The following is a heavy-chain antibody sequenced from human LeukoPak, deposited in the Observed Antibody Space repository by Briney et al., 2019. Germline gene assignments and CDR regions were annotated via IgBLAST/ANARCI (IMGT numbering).Heavy chain of an antibody. CDR2: ISSSSSYI. V-gene: IGHV3-21*01. D-gene: IGHD5-24*01. CDR3: AKDVGEMATITDY. CDR1: GFTFSSYS. J-gene: IGHJ4*02. Sequence: PGGSLRLSCAASGFTFSSYSMNWVRHAPGKGLEWVSSISSSSSYIYYADSVKGRFTISRDNAKNSLYLQMNSLRAEDTAVYYCAKDVGEMATITDYWGQGTLVTVSS.